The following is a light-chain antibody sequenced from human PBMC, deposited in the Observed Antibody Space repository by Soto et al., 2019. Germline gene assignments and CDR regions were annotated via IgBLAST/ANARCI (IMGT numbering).Light chain of an antibody. Sequence: QSALTQPASVSGSPGQSITISCTGTSSDVGGYNYVSWYQQHPGKAPKLIIYEVSSRPSGVSNRFSGSKSGNTASLTISGLQAEDEADYYCSSYIITTTLVVCGGGTKLTVL. CDR1: SSDVGGYNY. V-gene: IGLV2-14*01. J-gene: IGLJ3*02. CDR2: EVS. CDR3: SSYIITTTLVV.